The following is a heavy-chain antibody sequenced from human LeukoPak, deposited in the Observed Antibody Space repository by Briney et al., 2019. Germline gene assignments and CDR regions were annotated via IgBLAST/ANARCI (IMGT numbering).Heavy chain of an antibody. D-gene: IGHD3-22*01. CDR2: IYYSGST. V-gene: IGHV4-59*01. CDR1: GGSISSYY. J-gene: IGHJ5*02. Sequence: SETLSLTSTVSGGSISSYYWSWIRQPPGKGLEWIGYIYYSGSTNYNPSLKSRVTISVDTSKNQFSLKLSSVTAADTAVYYCARIDTGYYYDSSSPSNWFDPWGQGTLVTVSS. CDR3: ARIDTGYYYDSSSPSNWFDP.